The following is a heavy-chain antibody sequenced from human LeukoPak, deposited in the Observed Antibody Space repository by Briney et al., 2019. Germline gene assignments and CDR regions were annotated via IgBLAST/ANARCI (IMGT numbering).Heavy chain of an antibody. CDR2: ITSSSTYT. CDR3: AKSGYGRR. V-gene: IGHV3-21*01. J-gene: IGHJ4*02. CDR1: GFSFSTYT. D-gene: IGHD5-12*01. Sequence: PGGSLRLSCAASGFSFSTYTMNWVRQAPGKGLEWVSSITSSSTYTYYADSVKGRFTISRDNAKNSLYLQMNSLRAEDTAVYYCAKSGYGRRWGQGTLVTVSS.